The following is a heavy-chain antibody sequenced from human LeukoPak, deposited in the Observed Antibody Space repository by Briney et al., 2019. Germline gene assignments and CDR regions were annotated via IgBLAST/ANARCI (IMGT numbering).Heavy chain of an antibody. CDR1: GGTFISYA. CDR2: IIPIFGTA. J-gene: IGHJ4*02. CDR3: ARDHDAALFPY. Sequence: ASVKVSCKASGGTFISYAISWVRQAPGQGLEWMGRIIPIFGTANYAQKFQGRVTITTDESTSTAYVELSSLRSEDTAVYYCARDHDAALFPYWGQGTLVTVSS. D-gene: IGHD2/OR15-2a*01. V-gene: IGHV1-69*05.